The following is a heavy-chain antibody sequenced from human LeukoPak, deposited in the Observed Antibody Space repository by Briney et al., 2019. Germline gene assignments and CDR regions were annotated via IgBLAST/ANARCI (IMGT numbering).Heavy chain of an antibody. V-gene: IGHV1-2*02. D-gene: IGHD5-24*01. CDR1: GNTFTGYY. J-gene: IGHJ4*02. CDR3: ATEVTATSPFDY. CDR2: INPNSGGT. Sequence: GASVKVSCKASGNTFTGYYMHWVRQAPGQGLEWMGWINPNSGGTNYAQKFQGRVTMTRDTSISTAYLELSSLRSEDTAIYYCATEVTATSPFDYWGQGTLVTVYS.